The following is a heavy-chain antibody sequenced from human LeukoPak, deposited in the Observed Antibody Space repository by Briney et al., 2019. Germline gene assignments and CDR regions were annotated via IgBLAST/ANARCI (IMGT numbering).Heavy chain of an antibody. CDR1: GGSLSSYY. J-gene: IGHJ4*02. Sequence: SETLSLTCTVSGGSLSSYYWSWIRQPPGKGLEWIGHIYYSGSTKYNPSLKSRVTISVDTSKNQCSLKLSSVTAADTAVYYCARGARAGYNLEPFDYWGQGTLVTVSS. D-gene: IGHD5-24*01. V-gene: IGHV4-59*08. CDR2: IYYSGST. CDR3: ARGARAGYNLEPFDY.